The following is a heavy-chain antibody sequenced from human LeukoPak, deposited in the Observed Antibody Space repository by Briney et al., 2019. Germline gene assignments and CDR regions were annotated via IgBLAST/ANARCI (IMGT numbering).Heavy chain of an antibody. D-gene: IGHD2-2*03. CDR1: GFTFSSYS. CDR3: ARGVRDGYCSSTSCYFY. V-gene: IGHV3-21*01. J-gene: IGHJ4*02. Sequence: PGGSLRLSCAASGFTFSSYSMNWVRQAPGKGLEWVSSISSTSNYIYYADSVKGRFTISRDNAKNSLYLQMNSLRAEDTAVYYCARGVRDGYCSSTSCYFYGGQGTLVTVSS. CDR2: ISSTSNYI.